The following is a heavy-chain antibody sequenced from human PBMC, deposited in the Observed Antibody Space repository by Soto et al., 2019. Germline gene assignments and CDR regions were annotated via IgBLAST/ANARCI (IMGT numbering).Heavy chain of an antibody. CDR2: ISYDGSNK. Sequence: QVQLVESGGGVVQPGRSLRLSCAASGFTFSSYAMHWVRQAPGKGLEWVAVISYDGSNKYYADSVKGRFTISRDNSKNTLYLQMNGLRAEDTAVYYGARDPGGSDFAEWTYYFDYWGQGTLVTVSS. CDR1: GFTFSSYA. CDR3: ARDPGGSDFAEWTYYFDY. V-gene: IGHV3-30-3*01. D-gene: IGHD3-16*01. J-gene: IGHJ4*02.